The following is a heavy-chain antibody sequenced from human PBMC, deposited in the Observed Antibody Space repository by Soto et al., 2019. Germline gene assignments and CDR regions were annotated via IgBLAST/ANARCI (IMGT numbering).Heavy chain of an antibody. D-gene: IGHD4-17*01. CDR1: GFTFSSYA. CDR2: ISGSGGST. Sequence: GGSLRLSCAASGFTFSSYAMSWVRQAPGKGLEWVSAISGSGGSTYYADSVKGRLTISRDNSKNTRYLQMNSLRAEDTAVYYCAKDYTVTDYYYYGMDVWGQGTTVTVSS. CDR3: AKDYTVTDYYYYGMDV. J-gene: IGHJ6*02. V-gene: IGHV3-23*01.